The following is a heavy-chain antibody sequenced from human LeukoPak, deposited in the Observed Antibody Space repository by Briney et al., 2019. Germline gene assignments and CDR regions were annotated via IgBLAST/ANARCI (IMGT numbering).Heavy chain of an antibody. J-gene: IGHJ3*02. D-gene: IGHD4-17*01. CDR1: GFTFSSYV. V-gene: IGHV3-30*04. Sequence: PGGSLRLSCAASGFTFSSYVMHWVRQAPGKGLEWVAIISYDGSNEYYADSVKGRFTISRDNSKNTLYLQMNSLRAEDTAVYYCTKDPEGYDEFVDYEGFRDDAFDIWGQGTMVTVSS. CDR3: TKDPEGYDEFVDYEGFRDDAFDI. CDR2: ISYDGSNE.